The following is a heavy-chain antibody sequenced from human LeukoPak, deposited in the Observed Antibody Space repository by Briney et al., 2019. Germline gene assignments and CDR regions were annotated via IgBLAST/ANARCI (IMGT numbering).Heavy chain of an antibody. Sequence: TGGSLRLSCAASGFTFSSYSMNWVRQAPGKGLEWVSSISSSSSYIYYADSVKGRFTISRDNAKNSLYLQMNSLRAEDTAVYYCARDFEQRDYVRGWFDPWGQGTLVTVSS. CDR3: ARDFEQRDYVRGWFDP. V-gene: IGHV3-21*01. J-gene: IGHJ5*02. CDR2: ISSSSSYI. CDR1: GFTFSSYS. D-gene: IGHD4-17*01.